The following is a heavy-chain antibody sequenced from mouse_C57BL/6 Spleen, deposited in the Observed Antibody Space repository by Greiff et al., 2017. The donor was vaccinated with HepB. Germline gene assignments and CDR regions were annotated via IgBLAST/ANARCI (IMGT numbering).Heavy chain of an antibody. J-gene: IGHJ2*01. CDR1: GYTFTDYE. CDR2: IDPETGGT. D-gene: IGHD1-1*01. CDR3: TIHYYGSHFDY. V-gene: IGHV1-15*01. Sequence: VQLQQSGAELVRPGASVTLSCKASGYTFTDYEMHWVKQTPVHGLEWIGAIDPETGGTAYNQKFKGKAILTADKSSSTAYMELRSLTSEDSAVYYCTIHYYGSHFDYWGQGTTLTVSS.